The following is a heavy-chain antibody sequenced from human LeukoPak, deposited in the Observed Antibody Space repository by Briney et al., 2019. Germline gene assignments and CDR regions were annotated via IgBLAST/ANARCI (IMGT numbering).Heavy chain of an antibody. CDR2: ISPRGGGT. V-gene: IGHV3-23*01. D-gene: IGHD7-27*01. Sequence: GGSLRLSYAASGFTFSNHGMNWVRQAPGKGLEWLSGISPRGGGTYYADSVKGRFTISRDDSKSTLSLQMNSLRVEDTAVYYCARDLAWGAFDYWGQGTLVSVSS. CDR1: GFTFSNHG. CDR3: ARDLAWGAFDY. J-gene: IGHJ4*02.